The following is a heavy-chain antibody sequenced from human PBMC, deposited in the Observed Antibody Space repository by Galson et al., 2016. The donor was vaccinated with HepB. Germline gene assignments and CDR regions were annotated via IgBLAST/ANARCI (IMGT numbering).Heavy chain of an antibody. Sequence: SLRLSCAASGFTFSHFWMSWVRQAPGKGLEWVADIKADGRDKFYVDSVKGRFTIARDYTKNSLYLQMNSLRAEDTAVYYCVRDDYLDVWGQGTMVIVSS. CDR3: VRDDYLDV. CDR2: IKADGRDK. J-gene: IGHJ3*01. D-gene: IGHD4-11*01. V-gene: IGHV3-7*01. CDR1: GFTFSHFW.